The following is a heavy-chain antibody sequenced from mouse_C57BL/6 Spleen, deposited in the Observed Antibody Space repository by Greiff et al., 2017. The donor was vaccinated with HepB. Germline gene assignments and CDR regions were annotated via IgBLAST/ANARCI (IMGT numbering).Heavy chain of an antibody. CDR1: GYAFSSSW. D-gene: IGHD2-4*01. V-gene: IGHV1-82*01. Sequence: QVQLQQSGPELVKPGASVKISCKASGYAFSSSWMNWVKQRPGKGLEWIGRIYPGDGDTNYNGKFKGKATLTADKSSSTAYMQLSSLTSEDSAVYFCARARGVITMDYWGQGTSVTVSS. CDR3: ARARGVITMDY. J-gene: IGHJ4*01. CDR2: IYPGDGDT.